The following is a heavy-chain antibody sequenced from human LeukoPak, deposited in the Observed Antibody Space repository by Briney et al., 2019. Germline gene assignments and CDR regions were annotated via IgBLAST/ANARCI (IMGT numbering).Heavy chain of an antibody. D-gene: IGHD2-21*02. V-gene: IGHV1-3*01. J-gene: IGHJ4*02. CDR3: AIDVTGAAPYDI. CDR1: GYTFTSYA. Sequence: ASVKVSCKASGYTFTSYAMHWVRQATGQRLEWMGWINAGNGNTKYSQKFQGRVTITRDTSASTAYIELSSLSSDDAAVYYCAIDVTGAAPYDIWGQGTLVTVSS. CDR2: INAGNGNT.